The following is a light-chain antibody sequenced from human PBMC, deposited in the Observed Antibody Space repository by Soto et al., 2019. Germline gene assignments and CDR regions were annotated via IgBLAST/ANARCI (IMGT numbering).Light chain of an antibody. V-gene: IGLV2-14*01. CDR2: EVS. CDR3: RSYTTGSTLYV. CDR1: SNDIGAYKY. Sequence: QSVLTQPASVSGSPGQSITISCTGSSNDIGAYKYVSWYQQYPGKAPKLIIFEVSNRPSGVSTRFSGSTSGNTASLTIAGLQAEDEADYHCRSYTTGSTLYVSGGGTKVTVL. J-gene: IGLJ1*01.